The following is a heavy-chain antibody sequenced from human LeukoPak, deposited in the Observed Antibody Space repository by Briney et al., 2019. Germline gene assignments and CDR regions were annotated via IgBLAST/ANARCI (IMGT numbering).Heavy chain of an antibody. D-gene: IGHD2-2*01. CDR1: GFTFSSYS. CDR2: ISSSSSTI. V-gene: IGHV3-48*01. CDR3: ARDDIVVVPAAISYYYGMDV. J-gene: IGHJ6*02. Sequence: PGGSLRLSCAASGFTFSSYSMNWVRQAPGKGLEWVSYISSSSSTIYYADSVKGRFTISRDNVKNSLYLQMNSLRAEDTAVYYCARDDIVVVPAAISYYYGMDVWGQGTTVTVSS.